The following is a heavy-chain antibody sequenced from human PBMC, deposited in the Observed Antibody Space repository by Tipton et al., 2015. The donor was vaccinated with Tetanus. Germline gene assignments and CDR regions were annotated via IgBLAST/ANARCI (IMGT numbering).Heavy chain of an antibody. Sequence: SLRLSCAASGFTFSNYWMHWVRQAPGKGLEWVANIRQDGSEKYYSDSVKGRFTISRDNAKSSLYLQMNSLRVEDTAVYYCARAISSRWGKHDAFDIWGQGTTVAVSS. V-gene: IGHV3-7*01. CDR3: ARAISSRWGKHDAFDI. CDR2: IRQDGSEK. J-gene: IGHJ3*02. D-gene: IGHD3-16*01. CDR1: GFTFSNYW.